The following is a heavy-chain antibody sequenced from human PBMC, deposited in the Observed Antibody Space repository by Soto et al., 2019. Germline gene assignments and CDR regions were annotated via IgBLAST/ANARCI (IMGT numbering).Heavy chain of an antibody. J-gene: IGHJ6*02. V-gene: IGHV4-39*01. CDR3: ARHSRYCINGFCYTASCYYGVDV. D-gene: IGHD2-8*01. Sequence: SETLSLTCTVSGGCISRSSYYWGWIRQPPGKGLEWIGSIYFGGSTYYNPSLTSRATISADTSRNQFSLKLNSVTAADTAVYYCARHSRYCINGFCYTASCYYGVDVWGQGTTVTVSS. CDR2: IYFGGST. CDR1: GGCISRSSYY.